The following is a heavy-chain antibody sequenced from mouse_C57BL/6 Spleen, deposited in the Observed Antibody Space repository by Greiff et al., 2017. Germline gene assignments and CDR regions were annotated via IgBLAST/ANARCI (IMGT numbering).Heavy chain of an antibody. Sequence: VKLMESGPELVKPGASVKISCKASGYAFSSSWMNWVKQRPGKGLEWIGRIYPGDGDTNYNGKFKGKATLTADKSSSTAYMQLSSLTSEDSAVYFCASTGHYAMDYWGQGTSVTVSS. CDR1: GYAFSSSW. CDR3: ASTGHYAMDY. D-gene: IGHD4-1*01. V-gene: IGHV1-82*01. CDR2: IYPGDGDT. J-gene: IGHJ4*01.